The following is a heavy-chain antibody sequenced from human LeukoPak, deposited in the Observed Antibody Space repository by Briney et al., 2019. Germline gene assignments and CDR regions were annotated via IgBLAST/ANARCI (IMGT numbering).Heavy chain of an antibody. D-gene: IGHD5-12*01. CDR1: GGSISSYY. J-gene: IGHJ4*02. CDR2: IYYSGST. V-gene: IGHV4-59*01. Sequence: SETLSLTCTVSGGSISSYYWSWIRQPPGKGLEWIGYIYYSGSTNYNPSLKSRVTISVDTSKNQFSLKLSSVTAADTAVYYCARAGGFHSPGLIDYWGQGTLVTVSS. CDR3: ARAGGFHSPGLIDY.